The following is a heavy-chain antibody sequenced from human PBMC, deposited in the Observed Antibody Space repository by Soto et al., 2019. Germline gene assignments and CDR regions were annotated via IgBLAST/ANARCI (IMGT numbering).Heavy chain of an antibody. D-gene: IGHD7-27*01. CDR1: GDSISSSVW. Sequence: SETLSLTCAVSGDSISSSVWWTWVRQPPGKGLEWIGEVFHTGNTNYSPSLKSRVTMSVDKSTDEFSLKVTSVTAADTAIYYCARKAWVRFDYWGQGALVTVSS. CDR3: ARKAWVRFDY. V-gene: IGHV4-4*02. J-gene: IGHJ4*02. CDR2: VFHTGNT.